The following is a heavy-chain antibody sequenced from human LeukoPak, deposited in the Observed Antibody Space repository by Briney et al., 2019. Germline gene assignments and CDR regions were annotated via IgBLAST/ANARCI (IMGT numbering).Heavy chain of an antibody. V-gene: IGHV4-34*01. Sequence: SETLSLTCAVYGGSFSGYYWSWIRQPPGKGLEWIGEINHSGSTDYNPSLESRVTISVDTSKNQFSLKLSSVTAADTAVYYCARDGLAVAGDAFDIWGQGTMVTVSS. CDR2: INHSGST. D-gene: IGHD6-19*01. CDR1: GGSFSGYY. J-gene: IGHJ3*02. CDR3: ARDGLAVAGDAFDI.